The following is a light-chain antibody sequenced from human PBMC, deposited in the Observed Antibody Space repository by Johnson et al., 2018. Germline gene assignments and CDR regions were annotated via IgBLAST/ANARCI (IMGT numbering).Light chain of an antibody. V-gene: IGLV1-51*02. CDR2: ENN. Sequence: QSVLTQPPSVSAAPGQKVTISCSGSSSNIGNNYVSWYQQLPGTAPKLLIYENNKRPSGIPDRFSGSKSGTSATLGITGLQTWSQSYCGTWDSSLSAGNVFGTG. J-gene: IGLJ1*01. CDR1: SSNIGNNY. CDR3: GTWDSSLSAGNV.